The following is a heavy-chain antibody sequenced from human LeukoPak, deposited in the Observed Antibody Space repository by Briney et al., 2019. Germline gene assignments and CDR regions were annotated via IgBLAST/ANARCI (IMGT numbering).Heavy chain of an antibody. CDR2: IYPGDSDT. CDR1: GYNFTNYW. CDR3: ARHSYDILPSFDY. J-gene: IGHJ4*02. D-gene: IGHD3-9*01. V-gene: IGHV5-51*01. Sequence: GESLKISCKGSGYNFTNYWIDWVRQMPGKGLEWMGIIYPGDSDTRYSPSFQGQVTISADKSISTAYLQWSSLKASDTAMYYCARHSYDILPSFDYWGQGALVTVSS.